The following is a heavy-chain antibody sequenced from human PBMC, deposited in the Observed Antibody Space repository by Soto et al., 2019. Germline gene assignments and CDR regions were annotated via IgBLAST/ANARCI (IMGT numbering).Heavy chain of an antibody. CDR2: ISTYNGDT. CDR3: ARSGSNGYYLDY. Sequence: ASVKVSCKASGYTFTRSGISWVRQAPGQGLEWMGWISTYNGDTNYAQKLQGRVTMTTDTSTSTAYMELRSLRSDDTAVYYCARSGSNGYYLDYWGQGTLVTVSS. D-gene: IGHD2-8*01. J-gene: IGHJ4*02. CDR1: GYTFTRSG. V-gene: IGHV1-18*01.